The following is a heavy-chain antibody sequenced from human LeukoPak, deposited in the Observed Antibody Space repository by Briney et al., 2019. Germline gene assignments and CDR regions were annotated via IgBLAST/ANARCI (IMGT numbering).Heavy chain of an antibody. CDR3: AREAGDPDY. CDR1: GFTFSSYE. CDR2: ISSSGSTR. Sequence: GGSLRLSCAASGFTFSSYEMNWVRQAPGKGLEWVSYISSSGSTRYYADSVKGRFTISRDNAKNSLYLQMNSLRAEDTAVYYCAREAGDPDYWGQGTLVTVSS. J-gene: IGHJ4*02. D-gene: IGHD7-27*01. V-gene: IGHV3-48*03.